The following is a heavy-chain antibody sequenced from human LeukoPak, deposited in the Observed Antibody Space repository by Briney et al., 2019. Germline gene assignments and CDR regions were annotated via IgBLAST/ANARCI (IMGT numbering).Heavy chain of an antibody. V-gene: IGHV1-18*01. Sequence: ASVKVSCQASGYTFTSYGISWVRQAPGQGLEWMGWISAYNGNTNYAQKLQGRVTMTTDTSTSTAYMELRSLRSDDTAVYYCARDAISGSSTISVGIDYWGQGTLVTVSS. J-gene: IGHJ4*02. D-gene: IGHD1-26*01. CDR3: ARDAISGSSTISVGIDY. CDR1: GYTFTSYG. CDR2: ISAYNGNT.